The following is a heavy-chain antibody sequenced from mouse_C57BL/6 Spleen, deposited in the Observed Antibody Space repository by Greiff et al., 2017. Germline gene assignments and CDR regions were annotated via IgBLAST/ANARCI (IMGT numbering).Heavy chain of an antibody. J-gene: IGHJ4*01. CDR3: ARGGLLTAPDYDAMDY. D-gene: IGHD4-1*01. V-gene: IGHV1-80*01. CDR1: GYAFSSYW. Sequence: QVQLQQSGAELVKPGASVKISCKASGYAFSSYWMTWVQQRPGKGLEWIVQIYPGDGDTNSTGKFKGKATLTADKSSSTADMQLSSVTSEDSAVYFCARGGLLTAPDYDAMDYWGQGTSVTVSA. CDR2: IYPGDGDT.